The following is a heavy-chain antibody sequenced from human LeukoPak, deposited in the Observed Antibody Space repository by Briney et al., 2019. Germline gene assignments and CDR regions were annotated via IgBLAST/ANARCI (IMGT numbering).Heavy chain of an antibody. CDR3: AREGQSWFGQQVGAFDI. V-gene: IGHV1-69*04. CDR1: GGTISSYA. Sequence: GASVKVSCKASGGTISSYAISWVRQAPGQGLVWMGRIIPILGIANYAQKFQGRVTITADKSTSTAYMELSSLRSEDTAVYYCAREGQSWFGQQVGAFDIWGQGTMVTVSS. J-gene: IGHJ3*02. D-gene: IGHD3-10*01. CDR2: IIPILGIA.